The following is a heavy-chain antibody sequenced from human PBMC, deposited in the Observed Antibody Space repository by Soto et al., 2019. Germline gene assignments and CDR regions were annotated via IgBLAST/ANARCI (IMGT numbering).Heavy chain of an antibody. D-gene: IGHD1-26*01. CDR3: ARRPVGATRYFDY. CDR1: GDSISSSSYY. Sequence: SETLSLTCTVSGDSISSSSYYWGWIRQPPGKGLEWIGSIYYSGSTYYNPSLKSRVTISVDTSKNQFSLKLSSVTAADTAVYYCARRPVGATRYFDYWGQGTLVTVSS. J-gene: IGHJ4*02. V-gene: IGHV4-39*01. CDR2: IYYSGST.